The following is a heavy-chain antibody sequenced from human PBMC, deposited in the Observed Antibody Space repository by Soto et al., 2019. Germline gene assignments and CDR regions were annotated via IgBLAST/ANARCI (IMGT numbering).Heavy chain of an antibody. J-gene: IGHJ4*02. CDR2: TRNKANSYTT. CDR3: ARVDLTIFGVSLDY. CDR1: GFTFSDHY. V-gene: IGHV3-72*01. Sequence: GGSLRLSCAASGFTFSDHYMDWVRQAPGKGLEWVGRTRNKANSYTTEYAASVKGRFTISRDDSKNSLYLQMNSLKTEDTAVYYCARVDLTIFGVSLDYWGQGTLVTVSS. D-gene: IGHD3-3*01.